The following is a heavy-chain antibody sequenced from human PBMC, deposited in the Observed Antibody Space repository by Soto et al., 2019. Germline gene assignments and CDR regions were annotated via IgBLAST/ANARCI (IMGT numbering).Heavy chain of an antibody. Sequence: PSETLSLTCAVYNGSFTNYYWTGILRPPGRGLEGIGEVSHSGRAHYIPALKSRLTISVDTSKNQLSFILMSVTAAANAVVYCGRGRITPFGGGIIRLAICDYWGKGGRVTVS. J-gene: IGHJ4*02. D-gene: IGHD2-15*01. V-gene: IGHV4-34*01. CDR3: GRGRITPFGGGIIRLAICDY. CDR1: NGSFTNYY. CDR2: VSHSGRA.